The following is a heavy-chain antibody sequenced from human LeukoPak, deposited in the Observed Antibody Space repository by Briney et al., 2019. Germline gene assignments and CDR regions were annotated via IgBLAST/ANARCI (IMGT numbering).Heavy chain of an antibody. Sequence: GEYLKISCKGSGYSFTSYWIGWVRQMPGKGLEWMGSIYPGDSDTRYSPSFQGQVTISADKSISTAYLQWSSLKASDTAMYYCATLSYAGVTFENYFDYWGQGTLVTVSS. D-gene: IGHD2-21*02. J-gene: IGHJ4*02. CDR2: IYPGDSDT. CDR1: GYSFTSYW. CDR3: ATLSYAGVTFENYFDY. V-gene: IGHV5-51*01.